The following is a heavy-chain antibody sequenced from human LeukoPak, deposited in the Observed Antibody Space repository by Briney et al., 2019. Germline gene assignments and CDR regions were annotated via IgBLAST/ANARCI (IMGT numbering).Heavy chain of an antibody. Sequence: PSETLSLTCTVSGVSISSGGYYWNWIRQHPGKGLSWIGYICYSGSTYYNPSINSRVTISVDTSKNQFSLKLSSVTVADTAGYYCAGGSAVLRFLEWLIRPGDYYGMDVWGQGTTVTVSS. CDR2: ICYSGST. D-gene: IGHD3-3*01. CDR1: GVSISSGGYY. J-gene: IGHJ6*02. CDR3: AGGSAVLRFLEWLIRPGDYYGMDV. V-gene: IGHV4-31*03.